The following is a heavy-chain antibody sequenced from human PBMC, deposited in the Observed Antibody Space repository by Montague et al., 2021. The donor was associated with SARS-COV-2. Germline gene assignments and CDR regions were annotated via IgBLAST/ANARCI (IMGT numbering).Heavy chain of an antibody. J-gene: IGHJ4*02. CDR3: ARDRGGYYSVFDY. Sequence: SLRLSCAASGFTFSSYSMNWVRQAPGKGLEWVSSISSSSSYIYSADSVKGRFTISRDNAKNSLYLQMNSLRAEDTAVYYCARDRGGYYSVFDYWGQGTLVTVSS. CDR2: ISSSSSYI. D-gene: IGHD3-22*01. V-gene: IGHV3-21*01. CDR1: GFTFSSYS.